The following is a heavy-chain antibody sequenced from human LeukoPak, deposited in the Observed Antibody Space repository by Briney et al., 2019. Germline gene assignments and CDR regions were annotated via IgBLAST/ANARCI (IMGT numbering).Heavy chain of an antibody. D-gene: IGHD2-2*01. CDR2: ISSSSSYI. CDR1: GFTFSSYS. J-gene: IGHJ4*02. Sequence: GGSLRLSCAASGFTFSSYSMNWVRQAPGKGLEWVSSISSSSSYIYYADSVKGRFTISRDNAKNSLYLQMNSLRAEDTAVYYCAREGCSSTSCYSLDYWGQGTLVTVSS. CDR3: AREGCSSTSCYSLDY. V-gene: IGHV3-21*01.